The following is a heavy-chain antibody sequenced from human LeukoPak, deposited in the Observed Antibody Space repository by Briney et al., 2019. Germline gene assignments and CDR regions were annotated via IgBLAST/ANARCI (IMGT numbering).Heavy chain of an antibody. CDR3: AKADFWSGYLES. Sequence: PGGSLRLPCAASGFTFKTYAMNWVRQAPGKGLEWVSAISGNGDSTYYGDSVKGRFSISRDNSKNTVFLQMNSLRADDTAVYYCAKADFWSGYLESWGQGTPVRVSS. CDR2: ISGNGDST. J-gene: IGHJ4*02. D-gene: IGHD3-3*01. V-gene: IGHV3-23*01. CDR1: GFTFKTYA.